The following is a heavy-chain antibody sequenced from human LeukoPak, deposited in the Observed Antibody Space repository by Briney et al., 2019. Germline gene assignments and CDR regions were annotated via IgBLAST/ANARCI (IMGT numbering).Heavy chain of an antibody. CDR1: GGSLSSYY. CDR3: ARETYYYDSSGYYYGYYFDY. D-gene: IGHD3-22*01. CDR2: INHRGST. J-gene: IGHJ4*02. V-gene: IGHV4-34*01. Sequence: PSETLSLTCTVSGGSLSSYYWSWIRQPPGKGLEWIGEINHRGSTNYNPSLKSRVTISVDTSKNQFSLKLSSVTAADTAVYYCARETYYYDSSGYYYGYYFDYWGQGTLVTVSS.